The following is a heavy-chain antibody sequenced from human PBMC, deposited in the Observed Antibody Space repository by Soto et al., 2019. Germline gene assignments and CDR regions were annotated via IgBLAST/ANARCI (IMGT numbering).Heavy chain of an antibody. J-gene: IGHJ6*03. CDR3: ARQPEGPYSNYGPYYYYMDV. CDR1: GGSISSSSYY. CDR2: IYYSGST. D-gene: IGHD4-4*01. V-gene: IGHV4-39*01. Sequence: TSETLSLTCTVSGGSISSSSYYWGWIRQPTGKGLEWIGSIYYSGSTYYNPSLKSRVTISVDTSKNQFSLKLSSVTAADTAVYYCARQPEGPYSNYGPYYYYMDVWGKGTTVTVSS.